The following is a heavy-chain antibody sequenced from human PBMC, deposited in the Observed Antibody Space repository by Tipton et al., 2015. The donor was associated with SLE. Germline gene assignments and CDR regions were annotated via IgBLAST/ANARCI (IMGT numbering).Heavy chain of an antibody. CDR3: QRTLSFLGRSRQADDF. Sequence: TLSLTCSVSGDSLSSYCWSWIRQSPGKGLEWIGYVYDRGTTNYNPSVMNRVVISLDRSENQFSLKLSSVTAADTAMYYCQRTLSFLGRSRQADDFWGQGTLVTVSS. V-gene: IGHV4-59*08. CDR1: GDSLSSYC. D-gene: IGHD3/OR15-3a*01. CDR2: VYDRGTT. J-gene: IGHJ4*02.